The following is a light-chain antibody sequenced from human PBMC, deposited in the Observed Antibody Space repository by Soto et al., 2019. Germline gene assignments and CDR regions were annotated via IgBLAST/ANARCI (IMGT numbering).Light chain of an antibody. CDR1: QSVSSY. V-gene: IGKV3-11*01. Sequence: IVVTQSPATLSLSPGERATLSCRASQSVSSYLAGYQQKPGQAPRLLIYDASNRVTGIPARFSGNGSGTAFTLPISSRAPDDFAVYYWQPPYTFGQGTKLEI. CDR2: DAS. J-gene: IGKJ2*01. CDR3: QPPYT.